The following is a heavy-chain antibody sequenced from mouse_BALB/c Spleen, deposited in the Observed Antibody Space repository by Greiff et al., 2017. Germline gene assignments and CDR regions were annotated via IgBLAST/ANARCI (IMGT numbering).Heavy chain of an antibody. CDR1: GFNIKDYY. D-gene: IGHD1-1*01. Sequence: DVKLVESGAELVRPGALVKLSCKASGFNIKDYYMHWVKQRPEQGLEWIGWIDPENGNTIYDPKFQGKASITADTSSNTAYLQLSSLTSEDTAVYYCAGYGSSFAYWGQGTLVTVSA. J-gene: IGHJ3*01. CDR3: AGYGSSFAY. V-gene: IGHV14-1*02. CDR2: IDPENGNT.